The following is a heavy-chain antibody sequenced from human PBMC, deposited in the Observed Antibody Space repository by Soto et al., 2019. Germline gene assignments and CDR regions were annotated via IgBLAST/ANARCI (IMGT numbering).Heavy chain of an antibody. CDR3: ASATYGSGSYWLDY. CDR1: GGSISSGGYY. V-gene: IGHV4-31*11. D-gene: IGHD3-10*01. Sequence: TLCLTGAVSGGSISSGGYYWSWIRQHPGKGLEWIGYIYYSGSTYHNPSLKSRVTISVDTSKNQFSLKLSSVTAADTAVYYCASATYGSGSYWLDYWGQGTLVTVSS. J-gene: IGHJ4*02. CDR2: IYYSGST.